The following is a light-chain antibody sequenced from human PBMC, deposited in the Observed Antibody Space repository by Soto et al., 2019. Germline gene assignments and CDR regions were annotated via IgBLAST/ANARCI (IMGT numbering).Light chain of an antibody. V-gene: IGLV2-8*01. CDR2: EVS. Sequence: QSALTQPPSASGSPGQSVTISCTGTSSDVGGYNYVSWYQQHPGKAPKLMIYEVSKRPSGVPDRVSGSKSGKTASLTVSGLQAEDEADYFCSSYAGSNNLNVFGTGTKLTVL. CDR1: SSDVGGYNY. CDR3: SSYAGSNNLNV. J-gene: IGLJ1*01.